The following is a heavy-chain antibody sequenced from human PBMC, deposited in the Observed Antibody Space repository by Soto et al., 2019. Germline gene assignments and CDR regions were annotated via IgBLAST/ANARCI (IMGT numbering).Heavy chain of an antibody. CDR1: GDSISSSTYY. Sequence: QLQLQESGPGLVKPSETLSLTCTVSGDSISSSTYYWGWIRQPPGKGLEWIGNIYYGGSTYYNPSLKSRVTISVDTSKNQFSLKLSSVIAADTAVYYCARQLVKFYYDSPPWVWGQGTLVTVSS. J-gene: IGHJ4*02. CDR3: ARQLVKFYYDSPPWV. D-gene: IGHD3-22*01. CDR2: IYYGGST. V-gene: IGHV4-39*01.